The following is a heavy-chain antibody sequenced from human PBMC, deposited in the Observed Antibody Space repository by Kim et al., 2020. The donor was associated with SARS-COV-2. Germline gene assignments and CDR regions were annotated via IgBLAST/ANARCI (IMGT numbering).Heavy chain of an antibody. CDR3: ARDRVDTAMVFYYYSMDV. Sequence: ASVKVSCKASGYTFTSYAMHWVRQAPGQRLEWMGWINAGNGNTKYSQKFQGRVTITRDTSASTAYMELSSLRSEDTAVYYCARDRVDTAMVFYYYSMDVWGQGTTVTVSS. CDR2: INAGNGNT. CDR1: GYTFTSYA. D-gene: IGHD5-18*01. V-gene: IGHV1-3*01. J-gene: IGHJ6*02.